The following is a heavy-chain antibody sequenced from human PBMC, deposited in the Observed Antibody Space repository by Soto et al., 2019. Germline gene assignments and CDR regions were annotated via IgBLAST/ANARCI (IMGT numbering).Heavy chain of an antibody. J-gene: IGHJ4*02. CDR3: AREKIRYYYDSSGYYYAMGAFDY. D-gene: IGHD3-22*01. CDR2: INPNSGGT. V-gene: IGHV1-2*04. Sequence: SVKVSCRASGYTFTGYYMQWVRQAPGQGLEWMGWINPNSGGTNYAQKFQGWVTMTRDTSISTAYMELSRLRSDDTAVYYCAREKIRYYYDSSGYYYAMGAFDYWGQGTLVTVSS. CDR1: GYTFTGYY.